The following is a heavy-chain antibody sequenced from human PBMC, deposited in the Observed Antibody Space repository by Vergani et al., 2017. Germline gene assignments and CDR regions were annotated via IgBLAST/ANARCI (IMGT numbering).Heavy chain of an antibody. J-gene: IGHJ4*02. V-gene: IGHV3-9*01. CDR3: AKAPAAGTRLGYFDY. D-gene: IGHD6-13*01. CDR2: ISWHSGSI. CDR1: GFTFVDYA. Sequence: EVQLVEPGGGLVRPGRSLRLFCAASGFTFVDYAMHWVRQAIGKSLQWVSGISWHSGSIGYADSVKGRFTTSRDNAKNSLYLQMNSLRAEDTALYYCAKAPAAGTRLGYFDYWGQGTLVTVSS.